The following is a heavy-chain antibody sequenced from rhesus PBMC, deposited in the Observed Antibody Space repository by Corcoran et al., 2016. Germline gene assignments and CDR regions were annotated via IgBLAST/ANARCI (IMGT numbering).Heavy chain of an antibody. CDR1: GGSVSDSYR. CDR2: IYGSSTST. J-gene: IGHJ4*01. Sequence: QVQLQESGPGVVKPSETLSLTRAVSGGSVSDSYRWSWIRQPPGKGLELIGYIYGSSTSTNDNPSLKVRVTISKDTSKNQFSLKLSSVTAADTAVYYCARDLGWGDYYDDYWGQGVLVTVSS. V-gene: IGHV4S10*01. D-gene: IGHD3-34*01. CDR3: ARDLGWGDYYDDY.